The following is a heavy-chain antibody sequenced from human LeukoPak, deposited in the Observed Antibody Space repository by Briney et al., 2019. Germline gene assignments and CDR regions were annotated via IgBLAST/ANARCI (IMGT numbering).Heavy chain of an antibody. D-gene: IGHD1-26*01. J-gene: IGHJ3*02. CDR1: GFTVSDHY. Sequence: GGPLRLSCAGSGFTVSDHYMDWVRQTPEKGLEWVGRSRNKANSYTTDFAATVKGRFTISRDESKNSLFLQMNSLKTEDTAVYYCVRVQSGGAFDIWGQGTIVPVSS. CDR3: VRVQSGGAFDI. V-gene: IGHV3-72*01. CDR2: SRNKANSYTT.